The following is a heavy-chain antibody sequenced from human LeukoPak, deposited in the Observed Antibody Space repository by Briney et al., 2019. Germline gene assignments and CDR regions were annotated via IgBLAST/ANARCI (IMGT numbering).Heavy chain of an antibody. Sequence: GGSLRLSCAASGFPFSSYWMSWVRQAPGKGLEWVANIKQDRSEKYYVDSVKGRFTISRDNAKNSLYLRMNSLRAEDTAVYYCARDFLTYYDSSGQGAYFDYWGQGTLVTVSS. CDR1: GFPFSSYW. CDR2: IKQDRSEK. V-gene: IGHV3-7*05. CDR3: ARDFLTYYDSSGQGAYFDY. D-gene: IGHD3-22*01. J-gene: IGHJ4*02.